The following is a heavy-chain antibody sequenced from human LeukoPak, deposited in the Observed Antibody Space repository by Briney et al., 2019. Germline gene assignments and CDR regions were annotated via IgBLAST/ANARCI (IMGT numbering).Heavy chain of an antibody. Sequence: GGSLRLSCAASGFTVSSYSMNWVRQAPGKGLEWVSSISSSSSYIYYADSVKGRFTISRDNAKNSLYLQMNSLRAEDTAVYYCARDEAEYSSACWGPGTLVTVSS. V-gene: IGHV3-21*01. J-gene: IGHJ4*02. CDR2: ISSSSSYI. CDR1: GFTVSSYS. D-gene: IGHD6-6*01. CDR3: ARDEAEYSSAC.